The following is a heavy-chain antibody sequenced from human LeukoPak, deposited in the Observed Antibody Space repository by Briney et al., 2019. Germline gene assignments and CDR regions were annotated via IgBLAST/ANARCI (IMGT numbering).Heavy chain of an antibody. D-gene: IGHD6-13*01. Sequence: SETLSLTCSVFGGSISSSSYYWGWIRQPPGKGLEWIGTIYYSGSTYYNPSLKSRVTISVDTSKNLFSLKLSSVTAADTAVYYCARHRIAAADDAFEIWGQGTMVTVSS. CDR2: IYYSGST. J-gene: IGHJ3*02. CDR1: GGSISSSSYY. V-gene: IGHV4-39*01. CDR3: ARHRIAAADDAFEI.